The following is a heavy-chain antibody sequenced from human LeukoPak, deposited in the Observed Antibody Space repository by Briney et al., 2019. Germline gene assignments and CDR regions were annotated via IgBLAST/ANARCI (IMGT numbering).Heavy chain of an antibody. D-gene: IGHD3-22*01. CDR2: IYYSGST. V-gene: IGHV4-31*03. CDR1: GGSISSGGYY. Sequence: TSETLSLTCTVSGGSISSGGYYWSWIRQHPGKGLEWIGYIYYSGSTYYNPSLKSRVTISVDTSKNQFSLKLSSVTAADTAVYYCARELSSGYYYGPSYNWFDPWGQGTLVIVSS. CDR3: ARELSSGYYYGPSYNWFDP. J-gene: IGHJ5*02.